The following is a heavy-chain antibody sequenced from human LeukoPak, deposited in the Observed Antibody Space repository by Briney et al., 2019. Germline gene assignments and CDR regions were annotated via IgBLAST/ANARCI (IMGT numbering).Heavy chain of an antibody. CDR3: ARKSSAVAGTKGRYDAFDI. J-gene: IGHJ3*02. V-gene: IGHV3-33*01. D-gene: IGHD6-19*01. CDR1: GFTFSSYG. CDR2: IWYDGSNK. Sequence: GGSLRLSCAASGFTFSSYGMHWVRQATGKGLEWVAVIWYDGSNKYCADSVKGRFTSSRDNSKNTLYLQMNSLRAEDTAVYYCARKSSAVAGTKGRYDAFDIWGQGTMVTVSS.